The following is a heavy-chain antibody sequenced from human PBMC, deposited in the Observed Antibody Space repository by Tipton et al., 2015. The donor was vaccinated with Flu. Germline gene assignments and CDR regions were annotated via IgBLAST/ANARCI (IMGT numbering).Heavy chain of an antibody. D-gene: IGHD5-24*01. CDR3: AANKREMATITVWFDP. CDR1: GDSVSSNSAA. Sequence: LVKPTQTLSLTCAISGDSVSSNSAAWNWIRQSPSRGLEWLGRTYYRSKWYNDYAVSVKSRITINPDTSKNQFSLQLNSVTPEDTAVYYCAANKREMATITVWFDPWGQGTLVTVSS. CDR2: TYYRSKWYN. J-gene: IGHJ5*02. V-gene: IGHV6-1*01.